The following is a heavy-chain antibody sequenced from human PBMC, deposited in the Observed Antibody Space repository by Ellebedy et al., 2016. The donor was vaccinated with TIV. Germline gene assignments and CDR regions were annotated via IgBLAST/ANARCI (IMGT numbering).Heavy chain of an antibody. CDR2: ISSSSSTI. Sequence: GGSLRLXXAASGFTFSSYSMNWVRQAPGKGLEWVSYISSSSSTIYYADSVKDRFTISRDNAKNSLYLQMNSLRAEDTAVYYCARGPSGSFGDWYFDLWGRGTLVTVSS. CDR1: GFTFSSYS. V-gene: IGHV3-48*04. CDR3: ARGPSGSFGDWYFDL. J-gene: IGHJ2*01. D-gene: IGHD1-26*01.